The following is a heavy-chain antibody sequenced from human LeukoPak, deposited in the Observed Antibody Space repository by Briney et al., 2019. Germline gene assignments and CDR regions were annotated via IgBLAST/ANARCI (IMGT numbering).Heavy chain of an antibody. CDR3: ASSGDFWSGYTDVDAFDI. CDR1: GGSISSHY. Sequence: PSETLSLTCTVSGGSISSHYWSWIRQPPGKGLEWIGYIYYSGSTNYNPSLKSRVTISVDTSKNQFSLKLSSVTAADTAVYYCASSGDFWSGYTDVDAFDIWGQGTMVTVSS. J-gene: IGHJ3*02. V-gene: IGHV4-59*11. CDR2: IYYSGST. D-gene: IGHD3-3*01.